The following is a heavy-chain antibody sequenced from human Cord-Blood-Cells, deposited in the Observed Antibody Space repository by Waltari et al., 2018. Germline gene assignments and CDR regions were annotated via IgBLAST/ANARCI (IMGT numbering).Heavy chain of an antibody. CDR2: IKSKTDGGTT. V-gene: IGHV3-15*01. D-gene: IGHD1-1*01. CDR1: GFTFSNAC. J-gene: IGHJ4*02. CDR3: TTDEFRTFLFDY. Sequence: EVQLVESGGGLVKPGGSLRLSCAASGFTFSNACLVWVCPDPGKELEWVGHIKSKTDGGTTDNAAPVKGRFTISRDDSKNTRYLQMNSLKTEDTAVYYCTTDEFRTFLFDYWGQGTLVTVSS.